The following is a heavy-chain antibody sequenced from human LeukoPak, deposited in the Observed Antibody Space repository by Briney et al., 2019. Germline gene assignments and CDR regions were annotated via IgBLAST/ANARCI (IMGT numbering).Heavy chain of an antibody. V-gene: IGHV4-39*02. CDR1: GGSISTSSYY. CDR2: IYSSGST. J-gene: IGHJ5*02. D-gene: IGHD1-26*01. Sequence: PSETLSPTCTVSGGSISTSSYYWGWIRQPPGKGLEWIGGIYSSGSTSYNPSLKSRVTISVDMSKNHFSLKLSSVTAADTAVYYCARRKWGLPNWFDPWGQGTLVTVSS. CDR3: ARRKWGLPNWFDP.